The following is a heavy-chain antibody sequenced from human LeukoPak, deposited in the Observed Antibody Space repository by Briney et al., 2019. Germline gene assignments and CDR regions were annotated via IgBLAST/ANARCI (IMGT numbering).Heavy chain of an antibody. J-gene: IGHJ5*01. Sequence: ASVKVSCKASGYTFTDYYMHWVRQAPGQGLEWMGWMNPYSGGTNYAQKFQGRVTMTRDTSISTAYMELSRLRSDDMAVYYCARDLLFRYNRFDSWGQGTLVTVSP. V-gene: IGHV1-2*02. D-gene: IGHD3-16*02. CDR2: MNPYSGGT. CDR3: ARDLLFRYNRFDS. CDR1: GYTFTDYY.